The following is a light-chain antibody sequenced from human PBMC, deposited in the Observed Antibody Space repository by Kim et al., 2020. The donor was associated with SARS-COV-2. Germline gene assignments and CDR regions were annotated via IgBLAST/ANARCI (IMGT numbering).Light chain of an antibody. CDR2: RAS. Sequence: EIVMTQSPATLSVSPGERVTLSCGASQTVDRNLAWYQQKGGQPPRLLIYRASTRATDIPDRFSGSGSGTEFTLTIHSLRSEDSGNYYCQQFSKWPLTFGGGTKVDIK. CDR1: QTVDRN. CDR3: QQFSKWPLT. V-gene: IGKV3-15*01. J-gene: IGKJ4*01.